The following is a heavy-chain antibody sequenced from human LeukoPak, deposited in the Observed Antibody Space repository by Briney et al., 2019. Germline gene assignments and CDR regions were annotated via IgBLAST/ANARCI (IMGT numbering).Heavy chain of an antibody. CDR1: GFTFDDYA. V-gene: IGHV3-9*01. CDR2: ISWNSGSI. J-gene: IGHJ4*02. D-gene: IGHD6-13*01. Sequence: GRSLRLSCAASGFTFDDYAMNWVWQAPGKGLEWVSCISWNSGSIGYADSVKGRFTISRDNAKNSLYLQMNSLRAEDTALYYCAKVKEVMAAAGFFDYWGQGTLVTVSS. CDR3: AKVKEVMAAAGFFDY.